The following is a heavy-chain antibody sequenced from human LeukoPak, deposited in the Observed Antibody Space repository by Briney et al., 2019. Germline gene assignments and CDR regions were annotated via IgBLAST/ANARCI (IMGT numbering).Heavy chain of an antibody. CDR1: GFTFSSYD. V-gene: IGHV3-13*01. D-gene: IGHD3-22*01. CDR2: IGTAGDT. J-gene: IGHJ4*02. Sequence: GGSLRLSCAASGFTFSSYDMHWVRHATGKGLEWVSAIGTAGDTYYPGSVKGRFTISRENAKNSLYLQMNSLRAGDTAVYYCARGVYDSSGYYDYWGQGTLVTVSS. CDR3: ARGVYDSSGYYDY.